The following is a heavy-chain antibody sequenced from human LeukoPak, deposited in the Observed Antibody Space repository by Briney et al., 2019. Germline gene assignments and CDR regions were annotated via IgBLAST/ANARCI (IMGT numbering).Heavy chain of an antibody. Sequence: ASVKVSCKASGYTFIDYYMFWVRQAPGQGLEWMGWFNPDSGGTNYAQKFQGRVTMTRDTSISTAYLELSRLSSDDTAVYYCARGYSFGRTLDYWGQGTLVTVSS. V-gene: IGHV1-2*02. CDR3: ARGYSFGRTLDY. CDR2: FNPDSGGT. J-gene: IGHJ4*02. D-gene: IGHD5-18*01. CDR1: GYTFIDYY.